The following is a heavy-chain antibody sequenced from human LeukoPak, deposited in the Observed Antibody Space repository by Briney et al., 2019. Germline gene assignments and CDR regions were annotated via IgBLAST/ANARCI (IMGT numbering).Heavy chain of an antibody. CDR2: IKQDGSEK. CDR3: ARGLITIPNWFDP. Sequence: RGSLRLSCAASGFTFSTYWMNWVRQAPGKGLEWVANIKQDGSEKYYVDSVEGRITISRDNAKNSLYLQMNSLRAEDTAVYYCARGLITIPNWFDPWGQGTLVTVSS. V-gene: IGHV3-7*01. J-gene: IGHJ5*02. CDR1: GFTFSTYW. D-gene: IGHD3-3*01.